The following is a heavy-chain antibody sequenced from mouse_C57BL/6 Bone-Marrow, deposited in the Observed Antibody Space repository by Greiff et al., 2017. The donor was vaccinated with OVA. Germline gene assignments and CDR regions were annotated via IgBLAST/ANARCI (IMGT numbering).Heavy chain of an antibody. CDR2: IDPENGDT. V-gene: IGHV14-4*01. D-gene: IGHD1-1*01. CDR1: GYTFTSYW. Sequence: EVQLQQPGAELVKPGASVKLSCKASGYTFTSYWMHWVKQRPEQGLEWIGWIDPENGDTEYASKFQGKATITADTSSNTAYLQLSSLTSEDTAVYYCTNPYGSSPYFDYWGQGTTLTVSS. J-gene: IGHJ2*01. CDR3: TNPYGSSPYFDY.